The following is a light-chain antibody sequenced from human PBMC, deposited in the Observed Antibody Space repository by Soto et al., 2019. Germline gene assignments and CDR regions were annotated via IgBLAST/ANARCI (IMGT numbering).Light chain of an antibody. V-gene: IGLV3-21*04. J-gene: IGLJ2*01. Sequence: SSELTQPPSVSVAPGKTARITCGGNNIGSKSVHWYQQKPGQAPVLVIYNDSDRPSGIPGRFSGSNSGNTATLTISRVEAEDEADYYCQAWDSSSDHHVFGGGTKLTVL. CDR1: NIGSKS. CDR2: NDS. CDR3: QAWDSSSDHHV.